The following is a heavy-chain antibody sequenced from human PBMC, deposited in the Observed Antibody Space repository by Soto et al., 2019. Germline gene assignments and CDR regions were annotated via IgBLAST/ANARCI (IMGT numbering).Heavy chain of an antibody. CDR1: GFTFSSYA. CDR2: ISGSGGST. D-gene: IGHD3-3*01. V-gene: IGHV3-23*01. Sequence: PGGSLRLSCAASGFTFSSYAMSWVRQAPGKGLEWVSAISGSGGSTYYADSVKGRFTISRDNSKNTLYLQMNSLRAEDTAVYYCAKDPGSYYDFWSGYSDYWGQGTLVTVSS. CDR3: AKDPGSYYDFWSGYSDY. J-gene: IGHJ4*02.